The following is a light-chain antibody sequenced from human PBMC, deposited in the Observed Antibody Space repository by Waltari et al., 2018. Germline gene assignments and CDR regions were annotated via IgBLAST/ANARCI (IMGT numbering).Light chain of an antibody. J-gene: IGKJ1*01. CDR2: AAS. CDR3: QNHGRLPAK. V-gene: IGKV3-20*01. CDR1: QSVSKY. Sequence: ELVLTQSPGTLSLSPGERATLSCRASQSVSKYLAWYQQRPGQAPRLLIYAASTRATGIPDRFSGSGFGTDFSLTISRLEPEDFAGYYCQNHGRLPAKFGQGTKVEIK.